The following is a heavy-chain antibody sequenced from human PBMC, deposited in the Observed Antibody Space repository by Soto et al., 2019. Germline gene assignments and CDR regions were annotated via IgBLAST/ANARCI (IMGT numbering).Heavy chain of an antibody. V-gene: IGHV3-73*02. J-gene: IGHJ4*02. CDR2: IRSKANNYAT. CDR3: ARLWSEREPTFDY. Sequence: EVQLVESGGGLVQPGGSLKLSCAASGFTFSDSALHWVRQASGKGLEWVGRIRSKANNYATVYAASVKGRFTISRDDSKSSAYLQMNSLKTEDTALCYCARLWSEREPTFDYWGQGALVTVSS. CDR1: GFTFSDSA. D-gene: IGHD1-26*01.